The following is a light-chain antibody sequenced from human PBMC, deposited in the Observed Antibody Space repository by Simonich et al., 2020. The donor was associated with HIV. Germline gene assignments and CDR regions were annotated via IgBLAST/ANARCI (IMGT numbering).Light chain of an antibody. V-gene: IGLV7-43*01. Sequence: QTVVTQEPSLTVSPGGTVPLPCASNTGAVTSGFYPNWFQQKPGQAPRALIYSTNNKPSRTPARFSGSLLGGKAALTLSGVQPEDEADYYCLLYYGDSWVFGGGTKLTVL. CDR3: LLYYGDSWV. CDR1: TGAVTSGFY. J-gene: IGLJ3*02. CDR2: STN.